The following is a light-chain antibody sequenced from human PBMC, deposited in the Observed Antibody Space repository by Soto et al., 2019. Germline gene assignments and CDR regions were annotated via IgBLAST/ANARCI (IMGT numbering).Light chain of an antibody. CDR1: QSLVHSDGRTY. V-gene: IGKV2-30*02. CDR3: LVGTHGVT. Sequence: LMTQSPLSLPVTLGQPASISCRSRQSLVHSDGRTYLSWFQQRPGQSPRRLIYKVSNRDSGVPDRFSGGGSGTDFTLRISRVEAEDVGVYYCLVGTHGVTFGQGTRLEIK. CDR2: KVS. J-gene: IGKJ5*01.